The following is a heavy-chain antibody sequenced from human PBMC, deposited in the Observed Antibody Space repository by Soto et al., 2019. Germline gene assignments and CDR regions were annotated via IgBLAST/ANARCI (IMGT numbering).Heavy chain of an antibody. D-gene: IGHD1-26*01. CDR1: GYTFTSYG. CDR2: ISGYNGNT. J-gene: IGHJ6*02. CDR3: ARFLVGAYYYYGMDV. Sequence: QVQLVQSGTEVKKPGASVKVSCKASGYTFTSYGISWVRQAPGQGLEWMGWISGYNGNTKYAQKFQGRVTMXXDXSXXTAYMELRSLRSDDTAVYYCARFLVGAYYYYGMDVWGQGTTVTVSS. V-gene: IGHV1-18*01.